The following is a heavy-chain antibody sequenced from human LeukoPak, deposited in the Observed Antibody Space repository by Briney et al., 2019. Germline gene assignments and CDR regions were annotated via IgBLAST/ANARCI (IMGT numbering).Heavy chain of an antibody. D-gene: IGHD3-10*01. V-gene: IGHV4-34*01. CDR1: GGSFSGYY. Sequence: SETLSLTCAVYGGSFSGYYWSWIRQPPGKGLEWIGEVNHSGSTNYNPSLKSRVTISVDTSKNQFSLKLSSVTAADTAVYYCARAMVRGDPNYYYYYYMDVWGKGTTVTVSS. CDR2: VNHSGST. CDR3: ARAMVRGDPNYYYYYYMDV. J-gene: IGHJ6*03.